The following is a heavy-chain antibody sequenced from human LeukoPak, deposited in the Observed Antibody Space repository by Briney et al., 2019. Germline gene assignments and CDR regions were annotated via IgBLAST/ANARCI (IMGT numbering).Heavy chain of an antibody. D-gene: IGHD5-12*01. J-gene: IGHJ4*02. V-gene: IGHV3-23*01. CDR1: GFTFSSYA. Sequence: PGGSLRLSCAASGFTFSSYAMSWVRQAPGKGLEWVPRISDSGDITYYADSVKGRFTISRDNSKNTLYLQMNSLRAEDTAVYYCSKDRAGYSGARGFDYWGQGTLVTVSS. CDR2: ISDSGDIT. CDR3: SKDRAGYSGARGFDY.